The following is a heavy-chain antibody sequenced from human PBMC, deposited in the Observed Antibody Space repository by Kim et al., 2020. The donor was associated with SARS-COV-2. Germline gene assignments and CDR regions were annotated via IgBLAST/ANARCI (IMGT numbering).Heavy chain of an antibody. J-gene: IGHJ4*02. CDR2: INHSGST. CDR1: GGSFSGYY. D-gene: IGHD5-18*01. V-gene: IGHV4-34*01. CDR3: ARGRPVASGYSYGYYGRYFDY. Sequence: SETLSLTCAVYGGSFSGYYWSWIRQPPGKGLEWIGEINHSGSTNYNPSLKSRVTISVDTSKNQFSLKLSSVTAADTAVYYCARGRPVASGYSYGYYGRYFDYWGQGTLVTVSS.